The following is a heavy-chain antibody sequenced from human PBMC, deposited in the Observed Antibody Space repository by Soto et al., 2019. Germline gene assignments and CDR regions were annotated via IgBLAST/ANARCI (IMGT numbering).Heavy chain of an antibody. Sequence: GGSLRLSCTASGFTFGDYAMSWFRQAPGKGLERVGFIRSKAYGGTTEYAASVKGRFTISRDDSKSIAYLQMNSLKTEDTAVYYCTRGLNSSSFIYYYYYMDVWGKGTTVTVSS. CDR2: IRSKAYGGTT. V-gene: IGHV3-49*03. CDR1: GFTFGDYA. J-gene: IGHJ6*03. CDR3: TRGLNSSSFIYYYYYMDV. D-gene: IGHD6-6*01.